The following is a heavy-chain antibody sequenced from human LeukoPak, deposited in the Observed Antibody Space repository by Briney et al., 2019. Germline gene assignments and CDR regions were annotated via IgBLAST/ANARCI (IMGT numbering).Heavy chain of an antibody. CDR2: ISGSGGST. V-gene: IGHV3-23*01. CDR3: AKVDKMIVVVITTFDY. Sequence: GGSLRLSCAASGFTFSSYVMSWVRQAPGKGLEWVSAISGSGGSTYYADSVKGRFTISRDNSKNTLYLQMNSLRAEDTAVYYCAKVDKMIVVVITTFDYWGQGTLVTVSS. CDR1: GFTFSSYV. J-gene: IGHJ4*02. D-gene: IGHD3-22*01.